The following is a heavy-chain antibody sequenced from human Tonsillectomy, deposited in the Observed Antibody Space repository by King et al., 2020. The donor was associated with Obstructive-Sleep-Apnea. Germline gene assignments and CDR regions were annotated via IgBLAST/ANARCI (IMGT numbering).Heavy chain of an antibody. D-gene: IGHD1-1*01. CDR2: IYYSGST. CDR3: AREVLGAFDI. CDR1: GGSISSYY. Sequence: VQLQESGPGLVKPSETLSLTCTVSGGSISSYYWSWIRPPPGKGLEWIGYIYYSGSTNYNPSLKSRVTISVDTSKNQFSLKLSSVTAADTAVYYCAREVLGAFDIWGQGTMVTVSA. J-gene: IGHJ3*02. V-gene: IGHV4-59*01.